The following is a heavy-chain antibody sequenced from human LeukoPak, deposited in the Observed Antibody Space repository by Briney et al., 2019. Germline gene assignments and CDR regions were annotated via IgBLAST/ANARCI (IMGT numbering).Heavy chain of an antibody. D-gene: IGHD5-18*01. CDR3: ARGPGSGDTAMVTDY. Sequence: SQTLSLTCTVSGGSISSGGYYWSWIRQHSGKGLEWIGYIYYSGSTYYNPSLKSRVTISVDTSKNQFSLKLSSVTAADTAVYYCARGPGSGDTAMVTDYWGQGTLVTVSS. J-gene: IGHJ4*02. CDR1: GGSISSGGYY. CDR2: IYYSGST. V-gene: IGHV4-31*03.